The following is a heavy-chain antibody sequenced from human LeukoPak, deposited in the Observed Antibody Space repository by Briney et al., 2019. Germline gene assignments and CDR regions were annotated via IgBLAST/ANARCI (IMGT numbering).Heavy chain of an antibody. Sequence: SETLSLTCTVSGGSISSSSYYWGWIRQPPGKGLEWIGSIYYSGSTNYNPSLKSRVTISVDTSKNQFSLKLSSVTAADTAVYYCARRGPNPPWFGWYAWFDPWGQGTLVTVSS. D-gene: IGHD6-19*01. V-gene: IGHV4-39*07. J-gene: IGHJ5*02. CDR1: GGSISSSSYY. CDR2: IYYSGST. CDR3: ARRGPNPPWFGWYAWFDP.